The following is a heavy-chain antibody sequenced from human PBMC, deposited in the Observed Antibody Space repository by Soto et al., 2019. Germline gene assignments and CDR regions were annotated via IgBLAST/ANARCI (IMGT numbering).Heavy chain of an antibody. D-gene: IGHD5-18*01. CDR3: AKGQDTAMVMWYYYYGMDV. CDR2: ISGSGGST. V-gene: IGHV3-23*01. Sequence: EVQLLESGGGLVQPGGSLRLSCAASGFTFSSYAMSWVRQAPGKGLEWVSAISGSGGSTYYADSVKGRFTISRDNSKNTLYLQMNSLRAEDTAVYYCAKGQDTAMVMWYYYYGMDVWGQGTTVTVSS. CDR1: GFTFSSYA. J-gene: IGHJ6*02.